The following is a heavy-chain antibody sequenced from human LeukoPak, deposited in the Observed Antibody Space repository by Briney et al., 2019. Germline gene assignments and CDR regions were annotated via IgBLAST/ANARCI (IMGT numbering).Heavy chain of an antibody. J-gene: IGHJ4*02. CDR1: GGSISSYY. Sequence: SETLSLTCTVSGGSISSYYWSWIRQPAGKGLEWIGRIYTSGSTNYNPSLKSRVTMSVDTSKNQFSLKLSSVTAADTAVYYCARVTYYYDAEGPSLFDYWGQGTLVTVSS. CDR2: IYTSGST. V-gene: IGHV4-4*07. CDR3: ARVTYYYDAEGPSLFDY. D-gene: IGHD3-22*01.